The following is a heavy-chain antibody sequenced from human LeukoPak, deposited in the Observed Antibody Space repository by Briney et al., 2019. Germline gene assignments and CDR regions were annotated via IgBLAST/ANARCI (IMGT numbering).Heavy chain of an antibody. CDR2: IRSKANSYAT. CDR3: ASSQWELEARGNSFDY. V-gene: IGHV3-73*01. D-gene: IGHD1-26*01. CDR1: GFTFSGSA. Sequence: GGSLRLSCAASGFTFSGSAMHWVRQASGKGLEWVGRIRSKANSYATAYAASVKGRFTISRDDSKNTAYLQMNSLKAEDTAVYYCASSQWELEARGNSFDYWGQGTLVTVSS. J-gene: IGHJ4*02.